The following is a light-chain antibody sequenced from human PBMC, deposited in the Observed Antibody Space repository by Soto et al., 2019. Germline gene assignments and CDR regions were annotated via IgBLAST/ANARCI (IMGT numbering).Light chain of an antibody. CDR1: SSDVGGYNY. V-gene: IGLV2-14*01. J-gene: IGLJ1*01. CDR3: SSYTSSSTRV. Sequence: QSALTQPASVSGSHGQSITISCTGTSSDVGGYNYVSWYQQHPGKAPKLMIYEVSNRPSGVSNRFSGSKSGNTASLTISGLQAEDEADYYCSSYTSSSTRVFGTGTNVTVL. CDR2: EVS.